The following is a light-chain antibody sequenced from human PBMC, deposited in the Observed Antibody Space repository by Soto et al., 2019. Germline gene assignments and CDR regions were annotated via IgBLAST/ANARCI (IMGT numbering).Light chain of an antibody. CDR2: GAS. J-gene: IGKJ5*01. CDR3: QQYNNWPFIT. V-gene: IGKV3-15*01. CDR1: QSGRGN. Sequence: EIVMTQSPATLSVSPGERATLSCRASQSGRGNLAWYQQKPGQSPRLLIYGASSRATGIPARFSGSGSGTEFTLTISSLQSEDFAVYYCQQYNNWPFITFGQGTRLEIK.